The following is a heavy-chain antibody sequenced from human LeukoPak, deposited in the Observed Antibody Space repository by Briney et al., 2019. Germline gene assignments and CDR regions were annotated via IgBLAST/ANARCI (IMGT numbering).Heavy chain of an antibody. CDR1: GFTFSDYY. CDR3: ARVSYYGSGSYLYYFDY. Sequence: PGGSLRLSCAASGFTFSDYYMSWIRQAPGKGLEWVSYISSSGSTIYYADSVKGRFTISRDNAKNSLYLQMNSLGAEDTAVYYCARVSYYGSGSYLYYFDYWGQGTLVTVSS. CDR2: ISSSGSTI. V-gene: IGHV3-11*01. J-gene: IGHJ4*02. D-gene: IGHD3-10*01.